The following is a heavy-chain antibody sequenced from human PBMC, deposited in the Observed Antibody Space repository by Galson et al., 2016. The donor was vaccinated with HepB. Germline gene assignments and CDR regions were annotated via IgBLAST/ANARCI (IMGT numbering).Heavy chain of an antibody. V-gene: IGHV3-23*01. CDR1: DFSFRSYA. CDR3: ARAAGGVMGSYYSDY. J-gene: IGHJ4*02. CDR2: ITGGAGTT. Sequence: SLRLSCAASDFSFRSYAMAWVRQAPGKGLEWVSTITGGAGTTFYADSVKGRFSISRDNSKNTLHLQITGLRAEDTAVYYCARAAGGVMGSYYSDYWGQGTLVTVSS. D-gene: IGHD3-16*01.